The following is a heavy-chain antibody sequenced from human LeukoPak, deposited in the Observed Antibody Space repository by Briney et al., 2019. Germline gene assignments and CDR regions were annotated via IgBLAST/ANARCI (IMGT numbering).Heavy chain of an antibody. CDR3: SRDPNGDYVGAFDFQR. Sequence: GGSLRLSCAVSGFTFSSYALTWVRQAPGRGLEWVSSIRGSGGGTDYADSVRGRFTISRDNPKNTLYLQMNSLRAADTAIYYCSRDPNGDYVGAFDFQRWGQGTLVTVYS. D-gene: IGHD4-17*01. J-gene: IGHJ1*01. CDR2: IRGSGGGT. CDR1: GFTFSSYA. V-gene: IGHV3-23*01.